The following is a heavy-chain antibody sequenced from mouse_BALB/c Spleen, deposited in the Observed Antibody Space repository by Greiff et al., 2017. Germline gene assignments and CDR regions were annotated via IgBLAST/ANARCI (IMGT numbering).Heavy chain of an antibody. Sequence: VMLVESGPGLVQPSQSLSITCTVSGFSLTSYGVHWVRQSPGKGLEWLGVIWSGGSTDYNAAFISRLSISKDNSKSQVFFKMNSLQANDTAIYYCARKGDYDFYYAMDYWGQGTSVTVSS. V-gene: IGHV2-2*02. CDR2: IWSGGST. J-gene: IGHJ4*01. CDR1: GFSLTSYG. D-gene: IGHD2-4*01. CDR3: ARKGDYDFYYAMDY.